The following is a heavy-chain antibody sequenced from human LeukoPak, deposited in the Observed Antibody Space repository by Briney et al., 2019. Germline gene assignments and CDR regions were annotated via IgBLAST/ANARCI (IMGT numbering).Heavy chain of an antibody. CDR2: ISDRGGST. J-gene: IGHJ4*02. CDR1: GFTFSNYA. Sequence: GGSLRLSCAASGFTFSNYAMSWVRQAPGKGLEWVSVISDRGGSTYHADSVKGRFTISRDNSKNTLYLQMNSLRAEDTGVYYCAKDTYYYGSGSYSDYWGQGTLVAVSS. V-gene: IGHV3-23*01. D-gene: IGHD3-10*01. CDR3: AKDTYYYGSGSYSDY.